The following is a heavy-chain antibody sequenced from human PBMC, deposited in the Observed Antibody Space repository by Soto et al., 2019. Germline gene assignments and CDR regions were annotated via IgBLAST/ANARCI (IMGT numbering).Heavy chain of an antibody. CDR2: IIPVFGKA. V-gene: IGHV1-69*01. CDR3: ARGSPTTVTTWFDP. CDR1: GGTLSNFA. Sequence: QLQLVQSGAEVKKPGSSVKVSCKASGGTLSNFAINWVRQAPGQGLEWMGGIIPVFGKAKYAQKFQGRVQFTADESTSTAHLEVNSLTSVDTAVYYCARGSPTTVTTWFDPWGQGTLVTVSS. D-gene: IGHD4-17*01. J-gene: IGHJ5*02.